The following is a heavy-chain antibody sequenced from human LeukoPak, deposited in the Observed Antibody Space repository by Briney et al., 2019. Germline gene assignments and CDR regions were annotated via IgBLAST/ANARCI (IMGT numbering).Heavy chain of an antibody. V-gene: IGHV4-34*01. CDR2: INHSGST. CDR3: ARWPRARYFDL. Sequence: SETLSLSCAVYGGSFSGYYWSWIRQPPGKGLEWIGEINHSGSTNYNPPLKSRVTISVDTSKNQFSLKLSSVTAADTAVYYCARWPRARYFDLWGRGTLVTVSS. J-gene: IGHJ2*01. CDR1: GGSFSGYY.